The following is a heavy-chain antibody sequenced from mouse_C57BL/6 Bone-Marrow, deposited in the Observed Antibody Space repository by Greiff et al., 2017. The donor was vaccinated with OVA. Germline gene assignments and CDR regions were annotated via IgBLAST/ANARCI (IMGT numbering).Heavy chain of an antibody. J-gene: IGHJ3*01. CDR3: ARSRDGDPSGFAY. CDR1: GFAFSSSW. CDR2: IYPGDGDT. V-gene: IGHV1-82*01. Sequence: VQVVESGPELVKPGASVKISCKASGFAFSSSWMNWVKQRPGKGLEWIGRIYPGDGDTNYNGKFKGKATLTADTSSSTAYMQLSSLTSEDSAVYVCARSRDGDPSGFAYWGQGTLVTVSA. D-gene: IGHD2-13*01.